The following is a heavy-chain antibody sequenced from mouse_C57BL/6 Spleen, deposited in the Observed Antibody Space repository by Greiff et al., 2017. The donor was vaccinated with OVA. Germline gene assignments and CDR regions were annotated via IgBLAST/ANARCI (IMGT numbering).Heavy chain of an antibody. V-gene: IGHV5-9-1*02. J-gene: IGHJ2*01. CDR3: TRELGRFYYFDY. Sequence: EVQRVESGEGLVKPGGSLKLSCAASGFTFSSYAMSWVRQTPEKRLEWVAYISSGGDYIYYADTVKGRFTISRDNARNTLYLQMSSLKSEDTAMYYGTRELGRFYYFDYWGQGTTLTVSS. CDR2: ISSGGDYI. CDR1: GFTFSSYA. D-gene: IGHD4-1*01.